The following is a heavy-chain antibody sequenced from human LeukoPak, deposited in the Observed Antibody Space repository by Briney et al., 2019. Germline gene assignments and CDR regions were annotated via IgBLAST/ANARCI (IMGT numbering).Heavy chain of an antibody. Sequence: ASVKVSCKASGYTFTSYDINWVRQATGQGLEWMGWMSPNSGNTGYAQKFQGRVTITRNTSISTAYMELSSLRSEDTAVYYCARDLSYYDSSGYYKGDWFDPWGQGTLVTVSS. CDR1: GYTFTSYD. CDR3: ARDLSYYDSSGYYKGDWFDP. J-gene: IGHJ5*02. D-gene: IGHD3-22*01. CDR2: MSPNSGNT. V-gene: IGHV1-8*03.